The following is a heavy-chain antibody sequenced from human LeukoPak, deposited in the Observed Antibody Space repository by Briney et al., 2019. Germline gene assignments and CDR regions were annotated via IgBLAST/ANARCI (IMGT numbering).Heavy chain of an antibody. CDR2: IYYSGST. CDR1: GGSISGGGYY. V-gene: IGHV4-31*03. D-gene: IGHD3-10*01. J-gene: IGHJ4*02. Sequence: PSETLSLTCTVSGGSISGGGYYWSWIRQHPGKGLEWIGYIYYSGSTYYNPSLKSRVTISVDTSKNQFSLKLSSVTAADTAVYYCARGPLLLWFGEYNPYYFDYWGQGTLVTVSS. CDR3: ARGPLLLWFGEYNPYYFDY.